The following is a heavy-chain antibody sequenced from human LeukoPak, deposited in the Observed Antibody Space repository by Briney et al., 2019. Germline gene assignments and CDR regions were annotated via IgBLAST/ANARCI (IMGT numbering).Heavy chain of an antibody. CDR3: AKDQYYYGSGSDH. CDR2: IRYDGSNK. D-gene: IGHD3-10*01. J-gene: IGHJ5*02. V-gene: IGHV3-30*02. CDR1: GFTFSSYG. Sequence: GGSLRLSCAASGFTFSSYGMHWVRQAPGKGLEWVAFIRYDGSNKYYADSVKGRFTISRDNSKNTLYLQMNSLRAEDTAVYYCAKDQYYYGSGSDHWGQGTLVTVSS.